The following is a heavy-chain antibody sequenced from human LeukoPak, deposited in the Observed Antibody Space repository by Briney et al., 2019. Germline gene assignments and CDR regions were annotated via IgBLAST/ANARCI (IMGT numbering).Heavy chain of an antibody. CDR3: ARDDVNSYGMDV. J-gene: IGHJ6*02. CDR2: IYYSGST. CDR1: GGSISSGGYY. V-gene: IGHV4-31*03. Sequence: TSETLSLTCTVSGGSISSGGYYWSWIRQHPGKGLEWIGYIYYSGSTYYNPSLKSRVTISVDTSKNQFSLKLSSVTAADTAVYYCARDDVNSYGMDVWGQGTTVTVSS.